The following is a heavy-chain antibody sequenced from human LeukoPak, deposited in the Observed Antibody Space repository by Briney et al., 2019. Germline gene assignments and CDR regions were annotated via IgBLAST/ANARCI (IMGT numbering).Heavy chain of an antibody. J-gene: IGHJ4*02. CDR1: GLTFSDSR. CDR3: GYSGYDFPFDY. D-gene: IGHD5-12*01. CDR2: IYSGGST. V-gene: IGHV3-53*04. Sequence: GGSLRLSCAVSGLTFSDSRMSWVRQAPGKGLEWVSVIYSGGSTFYADSVKGRFTISRHNSRNTLYLQMNSLRAEDTAVYYCGYSGYDFPFDYWGQGTLVTVSS.